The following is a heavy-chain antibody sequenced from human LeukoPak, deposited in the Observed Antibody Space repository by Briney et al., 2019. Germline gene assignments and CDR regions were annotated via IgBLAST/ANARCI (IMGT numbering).Heavy chain of an antibody. V-gene: IGHV3-21*04. D-gene: IGHD2-21*01. CDR1: GFTFSSYS. Sequence: GGSLRLSCAASGFTFSSYSMNWVRQAPGKGLEWVSSISSSSSYIYYADSVKGRFTISRDNAKNSLYLQMNSLRAEDTAVYYCAKDCEGDQPDWYFDLWGRGTLVTVSS. J-gene: IGHJ2*01. CDR2: ISSSSSYI. CDR3: AKDCEGDQPDWYFDL.